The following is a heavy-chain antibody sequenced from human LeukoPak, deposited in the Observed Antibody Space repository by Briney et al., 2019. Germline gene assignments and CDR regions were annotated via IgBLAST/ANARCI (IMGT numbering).Heavy chain of an antibody. D-gene: IGHD1-26*01. CDR3: ARDWDLGPWFDP. J-gene: IGHJ5*02. CDR1: GFTFSSNG. V-gene: IGHV3-33*01. Sequence: GGSLRLSCAASGFTFSSNGMHWVRQAPGKGLEWVAVIWYDGSNKYYADSVKGRFTISRDNSKNTLYLQMNSLRAEDTAVYYCARDWDLGPWFDPWGQGTLVTVSS. CDR2: IWYDGSNK.